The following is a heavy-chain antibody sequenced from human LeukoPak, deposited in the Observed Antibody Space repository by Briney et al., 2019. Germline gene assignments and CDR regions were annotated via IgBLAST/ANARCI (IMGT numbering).Heavy chain of an antibody. CDR2: IRSKANRYAT. D-gene: IGHD5-18*01. CDR1: GFTFSGSA. V-gene: IGHV3-73*01. CDR3: TILSGDTAMVTHDAFDI. J-gene: IGHJ3*02. Sequence: AGSLRLSCAASGFTFSGSAMRWVRQASGKGLEWVGRIRSKANRYATEHAEWVKGRFTISRDDSQNTAYLQLNSLKTEDTGGYYCTILSGDTAMVTHDAFDIWGQGTMVSVS.